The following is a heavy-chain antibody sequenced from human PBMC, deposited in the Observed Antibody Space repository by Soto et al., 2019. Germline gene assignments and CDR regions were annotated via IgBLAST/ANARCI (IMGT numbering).Heavy chain of an antibody. CDR3: ATSPSYSSSWYGTY. V-gene: IGHV1-18*01. CDR1: GYTFTSYG. J-gene: IGHJ4*02. Sequence: ASVKVSCKASGYTFTSYGISWVRQAPGQGLEWMGWISAYNGNTNYAQKLQGRVTMTEDTSTDTAYMELSSLRSEDTAVYYCATSPSYSSSWYGTYWGQGTLVTVSS. D-gene: IGHD6-13*01. CDR2: ISAYNGNT.